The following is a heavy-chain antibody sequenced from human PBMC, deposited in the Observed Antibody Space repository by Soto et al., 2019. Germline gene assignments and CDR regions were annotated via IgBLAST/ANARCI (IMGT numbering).Heavy chain of an antibody. CDR3: AKDVGGWIGDRNAFDI. D-gene: IGHD2-15*01. V-gene: IGHV3-23*01. Sequence: PGGSLRLSCAASGFTFSSYAMSWVRQAPGKGLEWVSAISGSGGSTYYADSVKGRFTISRDNSKNTLYLQMNSLRAEDTAVYYCAKDVGGWIGDRNAFDIWGQGTMVTVSS. CDR1: GFTFSSYA. J-gene: IGHJ3*02. CDR2: ISGSGGST.